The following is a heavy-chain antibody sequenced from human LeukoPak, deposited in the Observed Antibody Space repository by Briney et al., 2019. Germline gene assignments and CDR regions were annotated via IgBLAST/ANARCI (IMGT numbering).Heavy chain of an antibody. D-gene: IGHD4-17*01. V-gene: IGHV4-4*07. J-gene: IGHJ4*02. CDR1: GGSISSYY. CDR2: IYTSGNT. Sequence: SETLSLTCTVSGGSISSYYWSWIRQPAGKGLEWIGRIYTSGNTNYNPSLKSRATISLDTSKKQFSLKLTSVTAADTAVYYCATVGASHYGDWFFDYWGQGTLVTVSS. CDR3: ATVGASHYGDWFFDY.